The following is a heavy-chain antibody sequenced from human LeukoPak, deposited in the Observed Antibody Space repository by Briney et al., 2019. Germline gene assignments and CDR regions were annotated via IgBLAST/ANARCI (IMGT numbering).Heavy chain of an antibody. Sequence: SETLSLTCAVYGGSFSGYYWSWIRQPPGKGLEWIGEINHSGSTNYNPSLKSRVTISVDTSKNQFSLKLSSVTAADTAVYYCARGLRVGLYRRVLLDYWGQGTLVTVSS. CDR1: GGSFSGYY. CDR3: ARGLRVGLYRRVLLDY. J-gene: IGHJ4*02. V-gene: IGHV4-34*01. CDR2: INHSGST. D-gene: IGHD2-8*01.